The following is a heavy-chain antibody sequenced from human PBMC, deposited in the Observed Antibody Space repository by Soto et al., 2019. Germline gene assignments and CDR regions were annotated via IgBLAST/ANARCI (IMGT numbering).Heavy chain of an antibody. J-gene: IGHJ5*02. CDR2: INPSGGHT. D-gene: IGHD3-16*01. CDR3: ARGSHVEYNWFDP. Sequence: QVQLVQSGAEVKKPGASVKISCKTSGYTFTSYYLYWVRQAPGQGLEWMGIINPSGGHTNYAQKFHGRVTMTRHTSTSTVYMELSSLRSEDTAVYYCARGSHVEYNWFDPWGQGTLVTVSS. V-gene: IGHV1-46*01. CDR1: GYTFTSYY.